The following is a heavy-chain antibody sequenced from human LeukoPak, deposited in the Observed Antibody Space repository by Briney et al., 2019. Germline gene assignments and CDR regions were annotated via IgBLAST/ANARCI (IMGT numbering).Heavy chain of an antibody. Sequence: SETLSLTCTVSGGSISSGGYYWSWIRQHPGKGLEWIGYIYYSGSTYYNPSLKGRVTISVDTSKNQFSLKLSSVTAADTAVYYCARAGYGDYHIGYWGQGTLVTVSS. CDR1: GGSISSGGYY. J-gene: IGHJ4*02. CDR3: ARAGYGDYHIGY. CDR2: IYYSGST. V-gene: IGHV4-31*03. D-gene: IGHD4-17*01.